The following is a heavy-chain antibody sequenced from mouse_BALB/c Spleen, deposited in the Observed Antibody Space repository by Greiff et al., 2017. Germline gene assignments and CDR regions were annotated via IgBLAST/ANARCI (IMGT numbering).Heavy chain of an antibody. CDR2: IDPENGNT. D-gene: IGHD1-1*01. Sequence: EVKLQESGAELVRPGALVKLSCKASGFNIKDYYMHWVKQRPEQGLEWIGWIDPENGNTIYDPKFQGKASITADTSSNTAYLQLSSLTSEDTAVYYCARPYYYGSSSWFAYWGQGTLVTVSA. CDR3: ARPYYYGSSSWFAY. V-gene: IGHV14-1*02. CDR1: GFNIKDYY. J-gene: IGHJ3*01.